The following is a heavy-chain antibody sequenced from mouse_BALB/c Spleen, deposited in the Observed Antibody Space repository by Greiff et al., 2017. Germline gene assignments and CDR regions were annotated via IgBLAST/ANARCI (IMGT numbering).Heavy chain of an antibody. V-gene: IGHV1-5*01. CDR3: TNPYGNDGDYYAMDY. D-gene: IGHD2-2*01. Sequence: EVQLQQSGTVLARPGASVKMSCKASGYTFTSYWMHWVKQRPGQGLEWIGAIYPGNSDTSYNQKFKGKAKLTAVTSTSTAYMELSSLTNEDSAVYYCTNPYGNDGDYYAMDYWGQGTSVTVSS. CDR2: IYPGNSDT. CDR1: GYTFTSYW. J-gene: IGHJ4*01.